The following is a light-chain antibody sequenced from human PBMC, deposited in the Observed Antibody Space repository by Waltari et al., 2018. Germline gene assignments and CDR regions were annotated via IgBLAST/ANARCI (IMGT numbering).Light chain of an antibody. V-gene: IGKV3-20*01. J-gene: IGKJ1*01. CDR2: DAS. CDR1: QSVSRS. CDR3: QKYGSRPAT. Sequence: EIVLTQSPGTLSLSPGERATLSCRASQSVSRSLALYQQKPGQAPRLPIYDASSSATGIPDRFSGSASGTDFSLTISRLDPEDFAVYYCQKYGSRPATFGQGTKVEIK.